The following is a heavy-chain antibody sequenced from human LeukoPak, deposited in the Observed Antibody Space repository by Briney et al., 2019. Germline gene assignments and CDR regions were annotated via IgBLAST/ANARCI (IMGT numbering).Heavy chain of an antibody. CDR1: GFTFSSDA. CDR3: AKRSMVRGVQFDALDL. V-gene: IGHV3-23*01. J-gene: IGHJ3*01. CDR2: ISGSGGST. Sequence: QPGGSLRLSCAASGFTFSSDAMSWVRQAPGKGLEWVSAISGSGGSTYYADSVKGRFTISRDNAKNSLYLQMNSLRAEDTAVYYCAKRSMVRGVQFDALDLWGQGTIVTVSS. D-gene: IGHD3-10*01.